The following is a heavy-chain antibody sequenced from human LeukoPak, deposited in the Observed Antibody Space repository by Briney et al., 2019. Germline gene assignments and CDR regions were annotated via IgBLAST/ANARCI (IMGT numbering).Heavy chain of an antibody. D-gene: IGHD3-3*01. CDR2: ISSSGGTI. CDR3: ASPSSDFWSGYYVY. CDR1: GFTFSSYE. V-gene: IGHV3-48*03. Sequence: GGSLRLSCAASGFTFSSYEMNWVRQTPGKGLEWLTYISSSGGTIHYADSVKGRFTISRDNAKDSLYLQMNSLRAEDTAVYYCASPSSDFWSGYYVYWGQGTLVTVSS. J-gene: IGHJ4*02.